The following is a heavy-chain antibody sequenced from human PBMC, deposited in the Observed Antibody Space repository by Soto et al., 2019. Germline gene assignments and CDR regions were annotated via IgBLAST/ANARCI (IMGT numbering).Heavy chain of an antibody. J-gene: IGHJ3*02. CDR2: INPVFGTA. CDR1: GGAFRSYG. D-gene: IGHD2-15*01. V-gene: IGHV1-69*13. CDR3: VFWDSGDSWKINVDSDI. Sequence: SVKVSCKASGGAFRSYGISWVRQAPGQGREWMGGINPVFGTANYAEKFQGRVTIIADESTSTAYIELSTLRSEDTAVYYCVFWDSGDSWKINVDSDIWGQGTMVTVSS.